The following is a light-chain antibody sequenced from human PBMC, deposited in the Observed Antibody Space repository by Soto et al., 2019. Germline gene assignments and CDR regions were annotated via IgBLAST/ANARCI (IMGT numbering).Light chain of an antibody. J-gene: IGKJ4*01. CDR2: LGS. CDR3: MQALQTPL. V-gene: IGKV2-28*01. CDR1: QSLLHSNGYNY. Sequence: DIVMTQSPLSLPVTPGEPASISCRSSQSLLHSNGYNYLDWYLQKPGQSPQLLIYLGSNRASGVPDRCSGSGSGTDFTLKISRVEAEDVGVYYCMQALQTPLFGGGTKVEIK.